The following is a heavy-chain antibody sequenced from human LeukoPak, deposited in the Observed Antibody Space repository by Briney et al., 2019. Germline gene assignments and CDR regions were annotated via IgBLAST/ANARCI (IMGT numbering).Heavy chain of an antibody. V-gene: IGHV3-53*01. CDR1: GFTVSSSY. CDR2: IYSGGST. CDR3: ARERPGMDYMDV. Sequence: PGGSLRLSCAASGFTVSSSYMSWVRQAPGKGLEWVSVIYSGGSTYYADSVKGRFTISRDNSKNTLYLQMNSLRAEDTAVYYCARERPGMDYMDVWGKGTTVTVSS. J-gene: IGHJ6*03.